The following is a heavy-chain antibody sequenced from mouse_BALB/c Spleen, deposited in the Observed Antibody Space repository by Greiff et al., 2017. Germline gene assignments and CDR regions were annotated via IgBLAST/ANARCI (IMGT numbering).Heavy chain of an antibody. J-gene: IGHJ3*01. D-gene: IGHD2-1*01. CDR2: IDPANGNT. CDR3: ARYGNFAY. Sequence: VHVKQSGAELVKPGASVKLSCTASGFNIKDTYMHWVKQRPEQGLEWIGRIDPANGNTKYDPKFQGKATITADTSSNTAYLQLSSLTSEDTAVYYCARYGNFAYWGQGTLVTVSA. CDR1: GFNIKDTY. V-gene: IGHV14-3*02.